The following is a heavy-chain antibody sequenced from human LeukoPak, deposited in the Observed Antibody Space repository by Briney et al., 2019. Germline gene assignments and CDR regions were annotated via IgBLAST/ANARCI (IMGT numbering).Heavy chain of an antibody. CDR2: ISSGGDKT. V-gene: IGHV3-23*01. CDR3: ANRGVTSVGSYYVDY. D-gene: IGHD1-26*01. CDR1: GFTFSTYA. J-gene: IGHJ4*02. Sequence: PGGSLRLSCAASGFTFSTYAMSWVRQAHGKGLEWVSTISSGGDKTYYADSVKGRFTISRDNSKNTVYLQLSSLRAEDTAVYYCANRGVTSVGSYYVDYWGQGALVTVSS.